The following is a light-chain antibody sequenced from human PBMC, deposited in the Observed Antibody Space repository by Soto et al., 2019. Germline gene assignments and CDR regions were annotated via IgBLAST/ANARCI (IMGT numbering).Light chain of an antibody. V-gene: IGLV2-18*02. Sequence: QSALTQPPSVSGSPGQSVTISCTGTSSDVGSYNSVSWYQQPPGTAPKLMIYDVSNRPAGVPDRFSGSKSGNTASLTISGLQAEDEADYYCSSYTHSPTLVFGGGTQLTVL. CDR3: SSYTHSPTLV. J-gene: IGLJ2*01. CDR1: SSDVGSYNS. CDR2: DVS.